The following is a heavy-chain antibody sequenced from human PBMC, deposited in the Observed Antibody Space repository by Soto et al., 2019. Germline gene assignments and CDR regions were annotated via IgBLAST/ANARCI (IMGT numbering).Heavy chain of an antibody. D-gene: IGHD2-2*01. J-gene: IGHJ4*02. CDR1: GFTFSSYS. V-gene: IGHV3-48*01. CDR2: ISSSRSTL. Sequence: EVQLVESGGGLVQPGGSLRLSCAASGFTFSSYSMNWVRQAPGKGLAWVSYISSSRSTLYYADSVKGRFTISRDNAKNSLYLQMNSLRAEDTAVYYCARDTVVPAAIHYFDYWGQGTLVTVSS. CDR3: ARDTVVPAAIHYFDY.